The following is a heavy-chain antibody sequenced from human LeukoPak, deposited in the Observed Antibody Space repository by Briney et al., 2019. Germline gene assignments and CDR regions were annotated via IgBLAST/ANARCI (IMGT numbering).Heavy chain of an antibody. Sequence: ASVKVSCKASGYTFTSYAMHWVRQAPGQRLEWMGWINAGNGNTKYSQKFQGRVTITRDTSASTAYMELSSLSSEDTAVYYCARGGSFGLKANLDSWGQGTLVTVSS. CDR1: GYTFTSYA. V-gene: IGHV1-3*01. D-gene: IGHD3/OR15-3a*01. J-gene: IGHJ4*02. CDR3: ARGGSFGLKANLDS. CDR2: INAGNGNT.